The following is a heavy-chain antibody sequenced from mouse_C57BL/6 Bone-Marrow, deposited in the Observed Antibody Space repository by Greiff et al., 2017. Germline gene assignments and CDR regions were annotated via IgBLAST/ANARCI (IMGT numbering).Heavy chain of an antibody. J-gene: IGHJ4*01. Sequence: EVKLLESGGDLVKPGGSLKLSCAASGFTFSSYGMSWVRQTPDKRLEWVATISRGGSYTNYPDSVKGRVTISRVNAKNTLNLQMSRLKSEDTAMYDFARYDGDYNAMDYWGQGTLVTVSA. CDR3: ARYDGDYNAMDY. CDR1: GFTFSSYG. CDR2: ISRGGSYT. D-gene: IGHD2-3*01. V-gene: IGHV5-6*01.